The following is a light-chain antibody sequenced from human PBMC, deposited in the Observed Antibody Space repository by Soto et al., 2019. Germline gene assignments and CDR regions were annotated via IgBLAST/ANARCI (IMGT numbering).Light chain of an antibody. J-gene: IGKJ1*01. CDR1: QSVSSSY. V-gene: IGKV3-20*01. Sequence: EIVLTQSPGTLSLSPGERATLSCRASQSVSSSYLAWYQQKPGQAPRLLIYGASSRASGVPDRFSGSGSGTDFPLTFSRLEPEDFAVYYCQQYGSSAWTFGQGTKVEI. CDR2: GAS. CDR3: QQYGSSAWT.